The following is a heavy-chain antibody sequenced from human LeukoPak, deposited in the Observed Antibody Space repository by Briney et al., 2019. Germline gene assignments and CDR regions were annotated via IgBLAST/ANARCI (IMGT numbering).Heavy chain of an antibody. J-gene: IGHJ4*02. CDR1: GFTFDDYA. D-gene: IGHD6-6*01. V-gene: IGHV3-43D*04. CDR3: AKDVHSSSSGLGY. CDR2: ISWDGGST. Sequence: GGSLRLSXAASGFTFDDYAMHWVRQAPGKGLEWVSLISWDGGSTHYADSVKGRFTISRDNSKNSLYLQMNGLRPEDPALYYCAKDVHSSSSGLGYWGQGTLVTVSS.